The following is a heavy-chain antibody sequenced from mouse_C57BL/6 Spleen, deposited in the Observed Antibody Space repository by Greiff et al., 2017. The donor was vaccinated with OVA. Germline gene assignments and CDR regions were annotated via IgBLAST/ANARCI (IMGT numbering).Heavy chain of an antibody. CDR2: ISDGGSYT. CDR1: GFTFSSYA. CDR3: AREGTRGFDH. Sequence: EVQRVESGGGLVKPGGSLKLSCAASGFTFSSYAMSWVRQTPEKRLEWVATISDGGSYTYYPDNVKGRFTISRDNAKNNLYLQMSHLKSEDTAMYYCAREGTRGFDHWGQGTTLTVSS. V-gene: IGHV5-4*01. J-gene: IGHJ2*01. D-gene: IGHD3-3*01.